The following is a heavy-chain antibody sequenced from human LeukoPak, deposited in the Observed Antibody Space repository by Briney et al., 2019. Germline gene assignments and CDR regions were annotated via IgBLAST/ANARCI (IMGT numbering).Heavy chain of an antibody. Sequence: PGRSLRLSCAASGFTFSNYAMHWVRPAPGKGLEWVAAISYDGSNKYYADSVKGRFTISRDNSKNTLYLQMSSLRAEDTAVYYCARGRYYYDSSGYYAAYFDYWGQGTLVTVSS. CDR1: GFTFSNYA. CDR3: ARGRYYYDSSGYYAAYFDY. CDR2: ISYDGSNK. J-gene: IGHJ4*02. V-gene: IGHV3-30-3*01. D-gene: IGHD3-22*01.